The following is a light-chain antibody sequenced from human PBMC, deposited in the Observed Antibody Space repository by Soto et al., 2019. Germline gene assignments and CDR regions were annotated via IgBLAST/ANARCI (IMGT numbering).Light chain of an antibody. CDR1: SSDIGSYDY. V-gene: IGLV2-14*01. Sequence: QSVLTQPASVSGSPGQSITISCTGTSSDIGSYDYVSWYQQHPGKAPNLIIYEVTDRPSGVSNRFSGSKSGNTASLTISGLQAEDEADYYCRSFTSTSTRLFGSGTKVTVL. J-gene: IGLJ1*01. CDR2: EVT. CDR3: RSFTSTSTRL.